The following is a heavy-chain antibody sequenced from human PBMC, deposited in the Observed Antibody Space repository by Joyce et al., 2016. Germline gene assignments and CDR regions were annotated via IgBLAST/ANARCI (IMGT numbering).Heavy chain of an antibody. Sequence: QVQLVESGGGVVQPGRSLRLSCAASGLTLSNYGVHWVRQAPGKGLEWVAVIAYDGIYKYYADPVKGRFTISRDNSKNTVFLEMNSLRTEDTAVYYCAKILTATYSSGWFLDYWGQGTLVTVSS. CDR3: AKILTATYSSGWFLDY. CDR2: IAYDGIYK. D-gene: IGHD6-25*01. V-gene: IGHV3-30*18. J-gene: IGHJ4*02. CDR1: GLTLSNYG.